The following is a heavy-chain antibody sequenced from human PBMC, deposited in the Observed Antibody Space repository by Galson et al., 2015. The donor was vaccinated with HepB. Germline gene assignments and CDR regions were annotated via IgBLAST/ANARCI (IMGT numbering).Heavy chain of an antibody. CDR2: ISYDGRNK. CDR3: TRDYYDGSSGNYVNTFDV. D-gene: IGHD3-22*01. J-gene: IGHJ3*01. V-gene: IGHV3-30*03. Sequence: SLRLSCAASGFTFSSYSMNWVCQAPGKGLEWVAVISYDGRNKYYADSVKGRFTISRDNSENTLNLQMNSLRDEDMAVYYCTRDYYDGSSGNYVNTFDVWGQGTMVTVSS. CDR1: GFTFSSYS.